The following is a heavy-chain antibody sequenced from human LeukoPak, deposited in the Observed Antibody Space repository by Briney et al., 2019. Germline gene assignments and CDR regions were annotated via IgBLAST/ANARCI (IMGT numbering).Heavy chain of an antibody. Sequence: ASVKVSCTPSGYTFTRDVNLVRQATGQRLEWMGWINHNSGGTNYAQKFQGRVTITRTTSISTAYMELSSLRSEDTAVYYCARVVGATRYYYYYMDVWGKGTTVTVSS. V-gene: IGHV1-8*03. CDR3: ARVVGATRYYYYYMDV. D-gene: IGHD1-26*01. CDR2: INHNSGGT. J-gene: IGHJ6*03. CDR1: GYTFTRDV.